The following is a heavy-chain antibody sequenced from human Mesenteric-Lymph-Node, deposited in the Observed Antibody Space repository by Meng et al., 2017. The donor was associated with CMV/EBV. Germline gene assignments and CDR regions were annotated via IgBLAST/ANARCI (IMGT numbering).Heavy chain of an antibody. CDR2: INCYNGDT. V-gene: IGHV1-18*04. CDR3: ARLGSAGTFPFDY. D-gene: IGHD3-10*01. Sequence: ASVKVSCKTSGYTFTGYYIHWVRQAPGQGLEWMAWINCYNGDTKYAQKFQGRVTMTTDTSTSIAYMEVRSLRSDDTAVYYCARLGSAGTFPFDYWGQGTLVTVSS. CDR1: GYTFTGYY. J-gene: IGHJ4*02.